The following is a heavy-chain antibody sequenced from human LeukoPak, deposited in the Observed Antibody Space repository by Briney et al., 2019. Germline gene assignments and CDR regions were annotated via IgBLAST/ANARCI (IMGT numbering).Heavy chain of an antibody. V-gene: IGHV3-48*04. CDR1: GFTFSSYS. CDR3: AREHYYDSSGYFDY. Sequence: GGSLRLSCAASGFTFSSYSMNWVRQAPGKGLEWVSYISSSSSTIYYADSVKGRFTISRDNAKNSLYLQMNSLRAEDTAVYYCAREHYYDSSGYFDYWGQGTLVTVSS. CDR2: ISSSSSTI. J-gene: IGHJ4*02. D-gene: IGHD3-22*01.